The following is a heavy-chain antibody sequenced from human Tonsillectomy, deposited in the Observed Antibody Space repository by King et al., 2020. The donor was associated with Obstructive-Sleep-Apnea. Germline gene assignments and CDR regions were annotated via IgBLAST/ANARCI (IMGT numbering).Heavy chain of an antibody. CDR1: GFTFSRYA. CDR2: ISSNGGST. V-gene: IGHV3-64D*06. D-gene: IGHD6-19*01. CDR3: VKDGGHGAVAGLPPDAFDI. Sequence: VQLVESGGGLVQPGGSLRLSCSASGFTFSRYAMHWVRQAPGKGLEYVSAISSNGGSTYYADSVKGRFTISRDNSRNMLYLQMSSLRVEDTAVYYCVKDGGHGAVAGLPPDAFDIWGQGTLVTVSS. J-gene: IGHJ3*02.